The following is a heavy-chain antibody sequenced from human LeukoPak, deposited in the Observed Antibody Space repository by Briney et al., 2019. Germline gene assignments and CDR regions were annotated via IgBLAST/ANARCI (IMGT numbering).Heavy chain of an antibody. CDR2: IYYSGST. CDR1: GDSISSSSYY. CDR3: ARANWNYWTFHY. V-gene: IGHV4-39*01. D-gene: IGHD1-7*01. J-gene: IGHJ4*02. Sequence: SETLSLTCTVSGDSISSSSYYWGWIRQPPGEGLEWIGSIYYSGSTYSNPSLKSRLTISVDTSKNQFSLKLSSVTAADTAVYYCARANWNYWTFHYWGQGTLVTVSS.